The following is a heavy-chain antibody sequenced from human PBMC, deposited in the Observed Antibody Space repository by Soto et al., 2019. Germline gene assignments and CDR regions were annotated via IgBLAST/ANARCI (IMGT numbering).Heavy chain of an antibody. CDR1: GGSISSSSYY. V-gene: IGHV4-61*05. J-gene: IGHJ4*02. Sequence: SETLSLTCAVSGGSISSSSYYWGWIRQPPGKGLEWIGYVHDSWGSHYNPSLKSRVTLSVDTSKNHFSLKLTSVTAADTAVYYCARDEEDFWSGPPGHWGQGTLVTVSS. CDR3: ARDEEDFWSGPPGH. D-gene: IGHD3-3*01. CDR2: VHDSWGS.